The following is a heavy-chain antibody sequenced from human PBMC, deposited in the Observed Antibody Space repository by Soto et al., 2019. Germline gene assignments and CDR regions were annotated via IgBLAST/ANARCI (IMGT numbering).Heavy chain of an antibody. CDR1: GFTFDDYA. J-gene: IGHJ6*03. CDR2: INWSGDYI. CDR3: VKGSGPNYFYYYMDV. V-gene: IGHV3-9*01. D-gene: IGHD3-3*01. Sequence: GGSLRLSCAASGFTFDDYAVHWVRQAPGKGLEWVSGINWSGDYIGYADSVKGRFTISRDNAKNSLYLQMSGLSAEDTALYFCVKGSGPNYFYYYMDVWGKGTTVTVSS.